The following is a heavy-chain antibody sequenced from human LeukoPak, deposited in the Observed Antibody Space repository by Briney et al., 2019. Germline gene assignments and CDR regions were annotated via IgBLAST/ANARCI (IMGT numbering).Heavy chain of an antibody. V-gene: IGHV3-53*01. J-gene: IGHJ4*02. CDR3: ARGAYYFDY. Sequence: GGSLRLSCADSGFNVSSNHINWVRQAPGKGLDWVSVIYSGGNTYYADSVKGRFTISRVNSKNTLYLQMNSLRAEDTAVYYCARGAYYFDYWGQGTLVTVSS. CDR2: IYSGGNT. CDR1: GFNVSSNH. D-gene: IGHD3-16*01.